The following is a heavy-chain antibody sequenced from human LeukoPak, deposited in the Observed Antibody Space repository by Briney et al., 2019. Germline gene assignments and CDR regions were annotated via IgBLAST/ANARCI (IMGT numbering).Heavy chain of an antibody. CDR1: GGSISSYY. CDR2: IYYSWST. V-gene: IGHV4-59*01. J-gene: IGHJ5*02. CDR3: ARRVTMVRGNRYNWFDP. D-gene: IGHD3-10*01. Sequence: SENLALNCTVSGGSISSYYWSWIRQPPGKGLAWIGYIYYSWSTNYNPSLKSRVTISVDTSKNQFSLKLSSVTAADTAVYYCARRVTMVRGNRYNWFDPWGQGTLVTVSS.